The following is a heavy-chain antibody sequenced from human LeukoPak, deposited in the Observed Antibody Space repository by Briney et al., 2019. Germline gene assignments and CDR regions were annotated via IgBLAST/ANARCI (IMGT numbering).Heavy chain of an antibody. Sequence: GGSLRLSCAASGFTFYNYDMHWVRHAPGKGLEWVSHIGTGTDTHYSGSVRGRFTISRENAKNSLYLHMNSLRAGDTAIYYCARDRRADYGRNDDAFDIWGQGTMVTVSS. CDR2: IGTGTDT. D-gene: IGHD4-23*01. J-gene: IGHJ3*02. CDR3: ARDRRADYGRNDDAFDI. CDR1: GFTFYNYD. V-gene: IGHV3-13*01.